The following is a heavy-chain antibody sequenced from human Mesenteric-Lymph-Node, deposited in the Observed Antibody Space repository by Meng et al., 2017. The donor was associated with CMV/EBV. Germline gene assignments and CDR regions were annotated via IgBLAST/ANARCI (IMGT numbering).Heavy chain of an antibody. D-gene: IGHD3-16*01. Sequence: SQTLSLTCAVYGGSFSGYYWSWIRQPPGKGLEWIGYIYYSGTTNYNPSLKSRVTISVDTSKNQFSLKLSSVTAADTAVYYCAREWGYYGLDVWGQGTTVTVSS. CDR1: GGSFSGYY. CDR2: IYYSGTT. V-gene: IGHV4-59*01. J-gene: IGHJ6*02. CDR3: AREWGYYGLDV.